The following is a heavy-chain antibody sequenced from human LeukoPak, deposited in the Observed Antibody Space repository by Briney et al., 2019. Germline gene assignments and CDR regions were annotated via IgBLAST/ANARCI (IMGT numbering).Heavy chain of an antibody. D-gene: IGHD3-22*01. V-gene: IGHV4-59*12. J-gene: IGHJ4*02. CDR2: IYYSGST. Sequence: SETLSLTCTVSGGSISSYYWSWIRQPPGKGLEWIGYIYYSGSTNYNPSLKSRVTISVDTSKNQFSLKLSSVTAADTAVYYCARELRPYYYDSSGPIWGNYFDYWGQGTLVTVSS. CDR1: GGSISSYY. CDR3: ARELRPYYYDSSGPIWGNYFDY.